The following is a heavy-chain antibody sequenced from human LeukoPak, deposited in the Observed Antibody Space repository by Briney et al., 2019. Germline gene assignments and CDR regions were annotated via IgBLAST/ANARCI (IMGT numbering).Heavy chain of an antibody. V-gene: IGHV1-18*04. D-gene: IGHD6-13*01. Sequence: ASVKVSCKASGYTFTSYGISWVRQAPGQGLEWMGWISAYNGNTNYAQKLQGRVNMTTDTSTSTAYMELRSLRSDDTAVYYCARVTAGGREEYYFDYWGQGTLVTVSS. J-gene: IGHJ4*02. CDR3: ARVTAGGREEYYFDY. CDR2: ISAYNGNT. CDR1: GYTFTSYG.